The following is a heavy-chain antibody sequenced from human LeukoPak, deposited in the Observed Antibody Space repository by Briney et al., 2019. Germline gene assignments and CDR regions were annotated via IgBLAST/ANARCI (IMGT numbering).Heavy chain of an antibody. Sequence: PGGSLRLSCAASGFTFSSYWMHWVRQVPGKGLVWVSRINSDGSSTKYADSVKGRFTISRDNAKNTLHLQMNSLRVEDTAVYYCAGGSVAVAGTRNSLDFWGQGSLVTVSS. D-gene: IGHD6-19*01. J-gene: IGHJ4*02. V-gene: IGHV3-74*03. CDR3: AGGSVAVAGTRNSLDF. CDR1: GFTFSSYW. CDR2: INSDGSST.